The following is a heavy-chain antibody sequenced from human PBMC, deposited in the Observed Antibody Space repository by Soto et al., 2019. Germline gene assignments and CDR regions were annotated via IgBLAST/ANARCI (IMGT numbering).Heavy chain of an antibody. Sequence: QVQLLQSGGAVKNPGASVKVSCKASGYTLTTYGFSCVRQAPGHCLEWMGWISTHTGNTNYAQNCQGRVTMTTDTSTSTAYMALRSLRSDDTSVYYCARNPSVTVAEKGTLDYWGQGTLVNVSA. CDR2: ISTHTGNT. J-gene: IGHJ4*02. CDR3: ARNPSVTVAEKGTLDY. CDR1: GYTLTTYG. V-gene: IGHV1-18*04. D-gene: IGHD6-19*01.